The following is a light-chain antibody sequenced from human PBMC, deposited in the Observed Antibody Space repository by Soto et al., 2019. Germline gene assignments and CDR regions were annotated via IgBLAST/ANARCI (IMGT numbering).Light chain of an antibody. J-gene: IGLJ3*02. CDR3: CSYAGSYTFWV. V-gene: IGLV2-11*01. Sequence: QSALTQPRSVSGSPGQSVTISCTGTSSDVGGYNYVSWYQQFPGKAPKLMIYDVSKRPSGVPDRFSGSKSDNTASLTISVLQAEDEADYYCCSYAGSYTFWVFGGGTKLTVL. CDR2: DVS. CDR1: SSDVGGYNY.